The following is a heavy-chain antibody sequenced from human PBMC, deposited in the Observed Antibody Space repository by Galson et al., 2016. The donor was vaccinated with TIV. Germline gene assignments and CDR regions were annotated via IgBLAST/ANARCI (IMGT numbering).Heavy chain of an antibody. Sequence: SLRLSCASSGFSFQNYAIHWVRQPPGKGLEWVSGIDWNGENIGYADSVKGRFTISRDNAKNSLYLQMNSLRHDDTALYFCTGGGRQLWTSVAFDLWGQGTMVTVSS. CDR3: TGGGRQLWTSVAFDL. D-gene: IGHD3-10*01. CDR1: GFSFQNYA. CDR2: IDWNGENI. J-gene: IGHJ3*01. V-gene: IGHV3-9*01.